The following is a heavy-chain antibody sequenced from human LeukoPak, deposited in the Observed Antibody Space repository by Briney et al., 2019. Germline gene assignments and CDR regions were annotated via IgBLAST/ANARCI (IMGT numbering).Heavy chain of an antibody. J-gene: IGHJ5*02. Sequence: RASVTVSCKTSGGTFLSHTFSWVRQAPGQGLEWMGKITPVIDTANYAQTFQGRVSIYADKSTTTVYMDLSGLRPDDTAVYYCARVNLRGSNYNWFDPWGQGTRVTVSS. V-gene: IGHV1-69*08. CDR2: ITPVIDTA. CDR3: ARVNLRGSNYNWFDP. D-gene: IGHD3-10*01. CDR1: GGTFLSHT.